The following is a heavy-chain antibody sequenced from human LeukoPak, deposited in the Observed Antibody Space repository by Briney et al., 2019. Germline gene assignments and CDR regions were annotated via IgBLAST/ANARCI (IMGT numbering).Heavy chain of an antibody. CDR2: IIPILGIA. V-gene: IGHV1-69*10. Sequence: GASVKVSCKASGYTFTSYGISWVRQAPGQGLEWMGGIIPILGIANYAQKFQGRVTITADKSTSTAYMELSSLRSEDTAVYYCASTSGGSDDYWGQGTLVTVSS. J-gene: IGHJ4*02. CDR1: GYTFTSYG. CDR3: ASTSGGSDDY. D-gene: IGHD2-15*01.